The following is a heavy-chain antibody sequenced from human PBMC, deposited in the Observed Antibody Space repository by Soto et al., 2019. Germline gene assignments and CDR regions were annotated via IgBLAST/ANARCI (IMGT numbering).Heavy chain of an antibody. CDR1: GFSLSTSGVG. CDR3: AHSLYYYDSSGYYYGAGLVVDY. J-gene: IGHJ4*02. D-gene: IGHD3-22*01. V-gene: IGHV2-5*02. CDR2: IYWDDDK. Sequence: QITLKESGPTLVKPTQTLTLTCTFSGFSLSTSGVGVGWIRQPSGKALEWLALIYWDDDKRYSPSLKSRLTITKDTSKNQVVLTMTNMDPVDTATYYCAHSLYYYDSSGYYYGAGLVVDYWGQGTLVTVSS.